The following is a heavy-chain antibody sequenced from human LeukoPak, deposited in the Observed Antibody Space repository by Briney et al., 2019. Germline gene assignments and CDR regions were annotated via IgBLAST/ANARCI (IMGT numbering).Heavy chain of an antibody. J-gene: IGHJ4*02. CDR3: ARDHSRWELLPDY. CDR2: IIPILGIA. D-gene: IGHD1-26*01. V-gene: IGHV1-69*04. CDR1: GGTFSRYA. Sequence: SVKVSCKASGGTFSRYAISWVRQAPGQGLGWMGRIIPILGIANYAQKFQGRVTITADKSTSTAYMELSSLRSEDTAVYYCARDHSRWELLPDYWGQGTLVIVSS.